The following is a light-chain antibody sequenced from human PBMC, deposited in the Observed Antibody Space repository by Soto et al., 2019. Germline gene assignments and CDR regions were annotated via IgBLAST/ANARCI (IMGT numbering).Light chain of an antibody. CDR3: QQYGGSTRT. J-gene: IGKJ1*01. CDR2: GAS. V-gene: IGKV3-20*01. Sequence: IVLTQSPGTLSFSPVETSTLSCRASQSVTTQLAWYQQKPGQAPRLIIHGASSRATGIPDRISGSGSGTDFTLTISRLEPEDFAVYYCQQYGGSTRTFGQGTKVDIK. CDR1: QSVTTQ.